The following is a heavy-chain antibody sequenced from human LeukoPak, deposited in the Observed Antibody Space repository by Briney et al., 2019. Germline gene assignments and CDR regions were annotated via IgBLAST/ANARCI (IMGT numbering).Heavy chain of an antibody. D-gene: IGHD5-12*01. CDR1: GGSISSDY. CDR2: IYYSGST. CDR3: ARSLATTSYGMDV. V-gene: IGHV4-59*08. J-gene: IGHJ6*02. Sequence: SETLSLTCTVSGGSISSDYWSWIRQPPGKGLEWIGYIYYSGSTNYNPSLKSRVTISVDTSKNQLSLKLSSVTAADTAVYYCARSLATTSYGMDVWGQGTTVTVSS.